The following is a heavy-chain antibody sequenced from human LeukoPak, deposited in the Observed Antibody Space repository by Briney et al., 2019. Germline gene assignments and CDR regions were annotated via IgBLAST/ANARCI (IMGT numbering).Heavy chain of an antibody. V-gene: IGHV3-23*01. CDR2: LSGSGITT. CDR1: GFTFSNSA. J-gene: IGHJ4*01. Sequence: GGSLRLSCAASGFTFSNSAMSWVRQAPGKGLEWVSTLSGSGITTYYADSVKGRFTISRDNSKKTLYLQMNSLRAEDTAIYYCAKGIYSSGWSYFDYWGHGTLVTVSS. D-gene: IGHD6-19*01. CDR3: AKGIYSSGWSYFDY.